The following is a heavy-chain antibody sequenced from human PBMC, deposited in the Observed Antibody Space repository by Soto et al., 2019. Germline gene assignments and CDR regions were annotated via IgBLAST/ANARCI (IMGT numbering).Heavy chain of an antibody. V-gene: IGHV3-30*03. CDR2: ISDDGVSK. Sequence: GGSLGLSCAASGFTFSNYGMHWVRQAPGKGLEWVAVISDDGVSKYYADSVQGRFTISRDNSESAVFLQMNSLRPDDTALYFCARAYYFGSGTSYTLYYWGQGTQVTVSS. D-gene: IGHD3-10*01. J-gene: IGHJ4*02. CDR3: ARAYYFGSGTSYTLYY. CDR1: GFTFSNYG.